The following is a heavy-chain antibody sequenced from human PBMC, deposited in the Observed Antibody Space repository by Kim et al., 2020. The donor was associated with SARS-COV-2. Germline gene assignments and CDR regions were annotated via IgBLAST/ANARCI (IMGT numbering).Heavy chain of an antibody. D-gene: IGHD3-10*01. J-gene: IGHJ3*02. CDR1: GGSISSNNYY. CDR2: VHDSGVT. CDR3: ARPVLGSWAAAFGI. Sequence: SETLSLTCTVSGGSISSNNYYWGWIRQPPGKTLEWIGSVHDSGVTDYSPSLKSRVTISVDTPNNHFSLKLTSVTAADTAVYYCARPVLGSWAAAFGIWG. V-gene: IGHV4-39*02.